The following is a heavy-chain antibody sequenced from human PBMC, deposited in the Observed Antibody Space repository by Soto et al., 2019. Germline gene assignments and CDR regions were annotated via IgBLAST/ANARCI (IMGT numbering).Heavy chain of an antibody. D-gene: IGHD3-9*01. CDR2: IKQDGSEK. CDR1: GFTFSSYW. V-gene: IGHV3-7*05. CDR3: AREVESPGFNYDILTGDSDGMDV. Sequence: EVQLVESGGGLVQPGGSLRLSCAASGFTFSSYWMSWVRQAPGKGLEWVANIKQDGSEKYYVDSVKGRFTISRDNAKNSLYLQMNSLRAEDTAVYYCAREVESPGFNYDILTGDSDGMDVWGQGTTVTVSS. J-gene: IGHJ6*02.